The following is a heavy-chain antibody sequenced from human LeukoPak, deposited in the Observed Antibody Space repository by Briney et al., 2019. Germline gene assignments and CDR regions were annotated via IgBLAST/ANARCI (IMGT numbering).Heavy chain of an antibody. V-gene: IGHV1-46*01. CDR3: AGASYYDSSGYGD. CDR1: GYTFTSHY. Sequence: ASVKVSCKASGYTFTSHYMHWVRQAPGQGLDWMGIINPSGGSTSYAQKFQGRVTMTRDTSTSTVYMELSSLRSEDTAVYYCAGASYYDSSGYGDWGQGTLVTVSS. CDR2: INPSGGST. D-gene: IGHD3-22*01. J-gene: IGHJ4*02.